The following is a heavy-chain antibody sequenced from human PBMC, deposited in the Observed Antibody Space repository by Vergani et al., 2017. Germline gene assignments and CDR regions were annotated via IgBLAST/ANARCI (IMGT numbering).Heavy chain of an antibody. J-gene: IGHJ5*01. CDR1: GFTLSDHV. V-gene: IGHV3-72*01. CDR3: ARPNGASSWIDS. D-gene: IGHD2-2*01. Sequence: EVQLVESGGGLVQPGGSLRLSCAASGFTLSDHVMDWVRQGPGKGLEWVGRSRNKARSYTTEYSASVKGRFTISRDDSRNSLYLQMNSLKTEDTAVYYCARPNGASSWIDSWGQGALVTVSS. CDR2: SRNKARSYTT.